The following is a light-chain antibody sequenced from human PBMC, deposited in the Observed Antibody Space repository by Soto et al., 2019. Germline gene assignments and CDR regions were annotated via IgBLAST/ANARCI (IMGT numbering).Light chain of an antibody. CDR2: DVS. CDR3: SSYTSSSTVV. V-gene: IGLV2-14*03. CDR1: SSDVGGYDY. Sequence: QSALTQPASVSGSPGQSITISCTGTSSDVGGYDYVSWYQHHPGKAPKLMIYDVSNRPSGVSNRFSGSKSRNTASLTISGLQAEDEADYYCSSYTSSSTVVFGGGTKLTGL. J-gene: IGLJ2*01.